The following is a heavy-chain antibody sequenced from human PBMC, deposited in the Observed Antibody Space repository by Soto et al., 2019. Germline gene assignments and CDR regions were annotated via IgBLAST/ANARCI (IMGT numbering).Heavy chain of an antibody. CDR3: ARVLRRKGGYGMDV. CDR1: GGSVSNKTYY. J-gene: IGHJ6*02. D-gene: IGHD3-16*01. V-gene: IGHV4-61*01. Sequence: SETLSLTCSVSGGSVSNKTYYWSWIRQPPGKRLEWIGYVYYSGTTNYNPSLKSRVTISVDLSKNQFSLKLSSVTAADTAVYYCARVLRRKGGYGMDVWGQGTTVTVSS. CDR2: VYYSGTT.